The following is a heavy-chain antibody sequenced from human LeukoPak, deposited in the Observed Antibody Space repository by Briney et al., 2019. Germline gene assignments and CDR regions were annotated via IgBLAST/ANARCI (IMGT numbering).Heavy chain of an antibody. CDR1: GGSISSSSYY. CDR3: TRHGSCGSGNIWFDP. Sequence: SETLSLTCTVSGGSISSSSYYWGWIRQPPGKGLEWIGSIYDSGSTYYNPSLKSRVTISVDTYKKQFSLKPSSLTDADTDVYCWTRHGSCGSGNIWFDPWGQGTLVTVSS. V-gene: IGHV4-39*01. J-gene: IGHJ5*02. CDR2: IYDSGST. D-gene: IGHD3-10*01.